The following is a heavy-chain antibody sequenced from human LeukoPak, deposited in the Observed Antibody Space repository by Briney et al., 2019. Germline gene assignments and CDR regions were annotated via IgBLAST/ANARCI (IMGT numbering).Heavy chain of an antibody. CDR3: ARGRIQWELPDY. J-gene: IGHJ4*02. V-gene: IGHV3-48*04. CDR2: ISSSGSTI. D-gene: IGHD1-26*01. Sequence: PGGSLRLSCAASGFTFSSYSMNWVRQAPGKGLEWVSSISSSGSTIYYADSVKGRFTISRDNAKNSLYLQMNSLRAEDTAVYYCARGRIQWELPDYWGQGTLVTVSS. CDR1: GFTFSSYS.